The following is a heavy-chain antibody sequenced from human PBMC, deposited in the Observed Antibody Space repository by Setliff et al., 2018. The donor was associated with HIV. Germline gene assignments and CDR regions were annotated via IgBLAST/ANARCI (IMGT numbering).Heavy chain of an antibody. CDR2: VSPGDSGT. Sequence: GESLKISCKGFGYSFTNFLIGWVRQMPGKGLEWMGIVSPGDSGTSYSPSFQGQVTMSADKSISTAYLQMDSLKTEDTAVYYCTRHSTDPWSHLDYWGQGTLVTVSS. V-gene: IGHV5-51*01. D-gene: IGHD1-1*01. CDR1: GYSFTNFL. CDR3: TRHSTDPWSHLDY. J-gene: IGHJ4*02.